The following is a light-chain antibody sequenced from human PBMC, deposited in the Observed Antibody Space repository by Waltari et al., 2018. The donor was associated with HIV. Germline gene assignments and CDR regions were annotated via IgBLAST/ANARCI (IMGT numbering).Light chain of an antibody. CDR1: SSDVGAYNY. Sequence: QSALTQPASVSGSPGQSITISCTGTSSDVGAYNYVPWYQQHPGKAPKLMIYEVSNRPSGVSNRFSGSKSGNTASLTISGLQAEDEADYYCSSYTTRNTRVFGGGTTLTVL. V-gene: IGLV2-14*01. J-gene: IGLJ3*02. CDR3: SSYTTRNTRV. CDR2: EVS.